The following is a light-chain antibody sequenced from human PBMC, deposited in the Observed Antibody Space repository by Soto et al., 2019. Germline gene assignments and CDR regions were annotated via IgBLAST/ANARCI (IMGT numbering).Light chain of an antibody. J-gene: IGKJ4*01. CDR1: QSISSY. CDR2: AAS. Sequence: IRMTQSPSSLSASVGDRFTITCRASQSISSYLNWYQQKPGKAPKVLIYAASSLQSGVPSRFSGIGSGTDFTLSISSLQPEDFATYYCQQSYSGPLTFGGGTKVDI. CDR3: QQSYSGPLT. V-gene: IGKV1-39*01.